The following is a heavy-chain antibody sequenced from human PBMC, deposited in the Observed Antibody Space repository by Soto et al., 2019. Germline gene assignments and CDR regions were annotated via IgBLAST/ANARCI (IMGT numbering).Heavy chain of an antibody. CDR3: ARGETYLGV. CDR2: IIPIFSSR. J-gene: IGHJ6*02. CDR1: RDTFNKYA. Sequence: QVQLVQAGAEVKKPGSSVKVSCETSRDTFNKYAFNWGRQAPGQGLEWMGWIIPIFSSRNYAEKFQGRVTITADDSTSTAYMELRSLRIEDPAVYYCARGETYLGVWGQGTTVTVSS. D-gene: IGHD3-16*01. V-gene: IGHV1-69*01.